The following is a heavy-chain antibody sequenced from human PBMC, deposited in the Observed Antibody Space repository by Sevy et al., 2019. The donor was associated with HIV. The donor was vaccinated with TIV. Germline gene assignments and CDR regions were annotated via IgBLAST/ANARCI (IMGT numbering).Heavy chain of an antibody. CDR2: IKSKTDGGTT. Sequence: LGGSLRLSCAASGLTFNNAWMTWVRQAPGMGLEWVGRIKSKTDGGTTDYAAPVKSRFTNSRDDSKNTQYLQMNSLKTEETAVYYCTTKHGLWSGYYYLDYWGQGTLVTVSS. CDR3: TTKHGLWSGYYYLDY. V-gene: IGHV3-15*01. D-gene: IGHD3-3*01. CDR1: GLTFNNAW. J-gene: IGHJ4*02.